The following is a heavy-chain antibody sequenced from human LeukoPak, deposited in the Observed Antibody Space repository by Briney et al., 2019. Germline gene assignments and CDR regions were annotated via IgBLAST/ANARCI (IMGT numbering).Heavy chain of an antibody. CDR3: ARLGNYGGSTRYFDY. CDR1: GFTFSSYA. V-gene: IGHV3-30*04. Sequence: TGGSLRLSCAASGFTFSSYAMHWVRQAPGKGLEWVAVISYDGSNKYYADSVKGRFTISRDNSKNTLYLQMNSLRAEDTAVYYCARLGNYGGSTRYFDYWGQGTLVTVSS. D-gene: IGHD4-23*01. J-gene: IGHJ4*02. CDR2: ISYDGSNK.